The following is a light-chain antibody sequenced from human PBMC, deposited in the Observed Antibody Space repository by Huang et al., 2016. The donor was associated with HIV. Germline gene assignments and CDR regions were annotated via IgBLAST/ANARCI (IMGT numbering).Light chain of an antibody. CDR3: QQYDNWPLT. J-gene: IGKJ5*01. V-gene: IGKV3-15*01. Sequence: ERVMTQSPATLSVAPGERVTLSCRASHSVSSNLAWYQQKPGQAPRPLIHGASTRATGIPSRFSGSGSGTEFTLAISSLQSEDSGVSFCQQYDNWPLTFGQGTRLEMK. CDR1: HSVSSN. CDR2: GAS.